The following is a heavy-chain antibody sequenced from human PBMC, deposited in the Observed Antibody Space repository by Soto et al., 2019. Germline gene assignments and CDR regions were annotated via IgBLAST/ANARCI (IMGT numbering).Heavy chain of an antibody. V-gene: IGHV1-18*01. Sequence: TVRVSCKTSGYTFSNYAISWVRQAPGQGLEWMGWINTGSGYTNYAHDRVTMTKDASTYTAYLEVTSLRSNDTAIYYCARDRVYTGGSDADYWGQGTLVTVSS. D-gene: IGHD2-8*02. CDR2: INTGSGYT. CDR3: ARDRVYTGGSDADY. J-gene: IGHJ4*02. CDR1: GYTFSNYA.